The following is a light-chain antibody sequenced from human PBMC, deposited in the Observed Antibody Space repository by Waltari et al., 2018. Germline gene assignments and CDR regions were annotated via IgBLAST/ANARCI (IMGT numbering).Light chain of an antibody. CDR2: QAS. CDR3: QQYDHYPWT. J-gene: IGKJ1*01. CDR1: QGISSW. Sequence: DIQMTQSPSTLSASVGDRVTITCRTSQGISSWLAWYKQTPGKAPKLLIYQASTLESGVPSRFSGSGSGTEFTLTISSLQPDDSATYYCQQYDHYPWTFGQGTKVELK. V-gene: IGKV1-5*03.